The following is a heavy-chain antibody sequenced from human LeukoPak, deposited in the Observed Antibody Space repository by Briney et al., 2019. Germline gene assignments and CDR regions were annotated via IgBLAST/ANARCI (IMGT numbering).Heavy chain of an antibody. Sequence: GGSLRLSCSASGFTVSSNYMHWARQAPGKGLEWVSMIYSGGATYYADSVRGRFTISRDNSMNMLHLQMNSLRVEDTAVYYCARATKAVADFDLWGRGALVTVSS. CDR2: IYSGGAT. D-gene: IGHD6-19*01. CDR1: GFTVSSNY. J-gene: IGHJ2*01. V-gene: IGHV3-53*01. CDR3: ARATKAVADFDL.